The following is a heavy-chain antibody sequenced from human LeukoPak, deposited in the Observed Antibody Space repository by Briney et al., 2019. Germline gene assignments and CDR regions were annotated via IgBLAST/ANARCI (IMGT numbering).Heavy chain of an antibody. V-gene: IGHV4-30-2*01. Sequence: KSSQTLSLTCAVSVGSITRGGYSWSSIRQPPGKGLKWIWYIYHSGSTYYNPSLKSRVTISVDRSKNQFSLKLSSVTAADTAVYYCARPGYCSSTSCSVFDLWGRGTLVTVSS. D-gene: IGHD2-2*01. J-gene: IGHJ2*01. CDR1: VGSITRGGYS. CDR2: IYHSGST. CDR3: ARPGYCSSTSCSVFDL.